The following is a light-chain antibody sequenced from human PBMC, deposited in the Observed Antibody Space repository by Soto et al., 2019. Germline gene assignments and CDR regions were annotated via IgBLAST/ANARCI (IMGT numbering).Light chain of an antibody. CDR2: GAS. CDR3: HEYNNWALN. CDR1: QSASSN. J-gene: IGKJ4*01. V-gene: IGKV3-15*01. Sequence: EIVMTQSPATLSVSPGERATLSCRASQSASSNLAWYQENPGQAPRLLIYGASNWTTDIPARFYGSGSGTEFGLTIRGLQNEDFAVYNSHEYNNWALNFGGGTKGEIK.